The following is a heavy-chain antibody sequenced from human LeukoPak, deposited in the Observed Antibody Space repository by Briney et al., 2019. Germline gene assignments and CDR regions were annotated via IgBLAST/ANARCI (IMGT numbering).Heavy chain of an antibody. CDR2: ISVSGGST. V-gene: IGHV3-23*01. D-gene: IGHD3-10*01. CDR3: AKDYKVWFGELSHYFDY. J-gene: IGHJ4*02. CDR1: GFTFSTYA. Sequence: TGGSLRLSCAASGFTFSTYAMSWVRQAPGKGLEWVSTISVSGGSTYYADSVKGRFTISRDTSKNTLYLQMNSLRAEDTAVNYCAKDYKVWFGELSHYFDYWGQGTLVTVSS.